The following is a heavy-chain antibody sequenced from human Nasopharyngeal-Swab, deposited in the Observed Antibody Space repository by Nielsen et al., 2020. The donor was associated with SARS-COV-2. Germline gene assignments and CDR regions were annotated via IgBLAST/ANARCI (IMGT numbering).Heavy chain of an antibody. D-gene: IGHD2-21*02. J-gene: IGHJ6*03. Sequence: SETLSLTCAVYGGSFSGYYWSWIRQPPGKGLEWIGEVNHSGSTHYNPSLKSRVTISVDTSNNQFSLKLISVTAADTALYYCARAGDLTAYYSYYMDVWGNGTTVTV. V-gene: IGHV4-34*01. CDR2: VNHSGST. CDR3: ARAGDLTAYYSYYMDV. CDR1: GGSFSGYY.